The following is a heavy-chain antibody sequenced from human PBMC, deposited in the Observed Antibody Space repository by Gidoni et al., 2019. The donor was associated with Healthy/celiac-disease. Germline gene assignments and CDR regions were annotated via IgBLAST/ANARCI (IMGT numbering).Heavy chain of an antibody. D-gene: IGHD2-8*01. J-gene: IGHJ4*02. CDR2: ISGSGGST. V-gene: IGHV3-23*01. CDR3: AKEVGDCTNGVCLGVFDY. CDR1: GFTFSSYA. Sequence: EVQLLESGGGLVQPGGSLRLSCAASGFTFSSYAMSWVRQAPGKGLEWVSAISGSGGSTYYADSVKGRFTISRDNSKNTLYLQMNSLRAEDTAVYYCAKEVGDCTNGVCLGVFDYWGQGTLVTVSS.